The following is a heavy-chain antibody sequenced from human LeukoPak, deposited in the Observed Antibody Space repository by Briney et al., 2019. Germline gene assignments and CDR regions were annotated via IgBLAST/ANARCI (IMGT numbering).Heavy chain of an antibody. J-gene: IGHJ5*02. V-gene: IGHV4-34*01. Sequence: SETLSLTCAVYGGSFSGYYWSWIRQPPGKGLEWIGEINHSGSTNYNPSLKSRVTISVDTSKNQFSLKLSSVTAADTAVYYCARGWMDIVATTPYNWFDPWGQGTLVTVSS. D-gene: IGHD5-12*01. CDR1: GGSFSGYY. CDR3: ARGWMDIVATTPYNWFDP. CDR2: INHSGST.